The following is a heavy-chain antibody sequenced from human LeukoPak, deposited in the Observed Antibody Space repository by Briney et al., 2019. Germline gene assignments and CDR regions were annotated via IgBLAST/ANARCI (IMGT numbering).Heavy chain of an antibody. Sequence: GGSLRLSCAASGFTFSDYYMSWIRQAPGKGLEWVSYISSSGSTIYYADSVKGRFTISRDNAKNSLYLQMNSLRAEDTAVYYCATAKSSHSSSWYPFFDYWGQGTLITVSS. V-gene: IGHV3-11*04. CDR3: ATAKSSHSSSWYPFFDY. J-gene: IGHJ4*02. D-gene: IGHD6-13*01. CDR1: GFTFSDYY. CDR2: ISSSGSTI.